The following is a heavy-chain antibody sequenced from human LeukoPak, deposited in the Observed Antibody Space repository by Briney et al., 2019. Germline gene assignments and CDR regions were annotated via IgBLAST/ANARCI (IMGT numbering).Heavy chain of an antibody. CDR1: GGSISSSSYY. J-gene: IGHJ6*03. V-gene: IGHV4-39*07. CDR2: IYYSGST. D-gene: IGHD2-15*01. Sequence: PSETLSLTCTVSGGSISSSSYYWGWIRQPPGKGLEWIGSIYYSGSTYYNPSLKSRVTISIDTSKNQFSLKLSSVTAADTAVYYCGRDALVGYFSYYYMDVWAKGPRSPSP. CDR3: GRDALVGYFSYYYMDV.